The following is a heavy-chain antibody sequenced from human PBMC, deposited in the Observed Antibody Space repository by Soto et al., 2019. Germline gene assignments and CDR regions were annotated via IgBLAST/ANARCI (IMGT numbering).Heavy chain of an antibody. V-gene: IGHV3-30*05. D-gene: IGHD1-1*01. J-gene: IGHJ6*02. CDR3: ARGAEHQLLSRDYFYGMDV. CDR1: GFTLSRYG. CDR2: ISFEGNTQ. Sequence: QVQLVESGGGVVQPGRSLRLSCAASGFTLSRYGMHWVRQAPGKGLEWVAVISFEGNTQYYADSVKGRFTISRDNSKDTLSLQIHSLRPEATAVYYCARGAEHQLLSRDYFYGMDVWGQGTTVSVSS.